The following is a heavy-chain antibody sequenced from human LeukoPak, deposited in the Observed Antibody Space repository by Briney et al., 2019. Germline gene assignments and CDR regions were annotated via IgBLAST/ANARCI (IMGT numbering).Heavy chain of an antibody. D-gene: IGHD3-10*01. CDR3: ARGLLWFGEFHY. Sequence: GGSLRLSCAASGFTFDDYAMHWVRQAPGKGLEWVSGISWNSGSIGYADSVKGRFTISRDNAKNSLYLQMNSLRAEDTAVYYCARGLLWFGEFHYWGQGTLVTVSS. CDR1: GFTFDDYA. V-gene: IGHV3-9*01. J-gene: IGHJ4*02. CDR2: ISWNSGSI.